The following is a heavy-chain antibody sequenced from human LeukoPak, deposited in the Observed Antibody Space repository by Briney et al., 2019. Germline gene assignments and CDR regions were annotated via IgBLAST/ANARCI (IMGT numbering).Heavy chain of an antibody. CDR3: AKVRYFDWLFEDYFDY. V-gene: IGHV3-23*01. CDR1: GFTFSRYA. D-gene: IGHD3-9*01. J-gene: IGHJ4*02. Sequence: GGSLRLSCAASGFTFSRYAMSWVRQAPGKGLEWVSAISGSGGSTYYADSVKGRFTISRDNSKNTLYLQMNSLRAEDTAVYYCAKVRYFDWLFEDYFDYWGQGTLVTVSS. CDR2: ISGSGGST.